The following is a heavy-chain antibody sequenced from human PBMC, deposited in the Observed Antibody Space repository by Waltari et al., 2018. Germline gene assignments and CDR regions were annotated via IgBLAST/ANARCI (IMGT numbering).Heavy chain of an antibody. J-gene: IGHJ5*01. V-gene: IGHV3-53*01. CDR3: AKVATSSDHGGGWLDS. Sequence: ELQLVESGGGLIQPGGSLGLSCAASEFRVNKKSINWVRQAPGKGLEWVAISYRGENTCFANSVKGRLSISRDNSKNTVYLQINSLRVDDTAVYYCAKVATSSDHGGGWLDSWGQGTLVTVSS. CDR2: SYRGENT. CDR1: EFRVNKKS. D-gene: IGHD3-16*01.